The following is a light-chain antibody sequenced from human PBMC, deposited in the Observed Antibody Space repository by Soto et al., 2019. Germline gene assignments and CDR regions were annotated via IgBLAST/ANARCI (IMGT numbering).Light chain of an antibody. Sequence: EIVLTQSPGTLSLSPGERATLSCRASESVSSSTYLAWYQQKPGQAPRLLIYGASSRATGIPDRFSGSGSGKDFPLTISRLEPEDFAVYYCQQYGSSPPYTFGQGTKLEIK. V-gene: IGKV3-20*01. CDR3: QQYGSSPPYT. J-gene: IGKJ2*01. CDR2: GAS. CDR1: ESVSSSTY.